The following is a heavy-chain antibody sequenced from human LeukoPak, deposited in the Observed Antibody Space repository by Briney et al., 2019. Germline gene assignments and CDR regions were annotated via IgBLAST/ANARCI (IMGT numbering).Heavy chain of an antibody. CDR2: IYYSGST. CDR3: ARHRPGVVVTAITDY. D-gene: IGHD2-21*02. J-gene: IGHJ4*02. CDR1: GGSISSSSYY. V-gene: IGHV4-39*01. Sequence: PSETLSLTCTVSGGSISSSSYYWGWIRQPPGKRLEWIGRIYYSGSTSYNPSLKSRATISVDTSKNQFSLKLNSVPAADTAVYYCARHRPGVVVTAITDYWGQGTLVTVSS.